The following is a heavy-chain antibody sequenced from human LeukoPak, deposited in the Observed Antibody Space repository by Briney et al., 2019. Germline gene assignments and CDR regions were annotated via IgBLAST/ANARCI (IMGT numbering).Heavy chain of an antibody. J-gene: IGHJ4*02. CDR1: GGSISSYY. D-gene: IGHD5-18*01. CDR2: IYYSGST. V-gene: IGHV4-59*01. CDR3: ARVSGSAMVTVIFDY. Sequence: KPSETLSLTCTVSGGSISSYYWSWIRQPPGKGLEWIGYIYYSGSTNYNPSLKSRVTISVDTSKNQFSLKLSSVTAADTAVYYCARVSGSAMVTVIFDYWGQGTLVTVSS.